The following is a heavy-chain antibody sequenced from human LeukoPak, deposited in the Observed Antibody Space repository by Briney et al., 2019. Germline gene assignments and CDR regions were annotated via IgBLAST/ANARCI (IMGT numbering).Heavy chain of an antibody. Sequence: GGSLRLSCAASGFTFSSYWMSWVHQAPGKGLEWVANIKQDGSEKNYVDSVKGRFTISRDNAKNSLYLQMNSLRAEDTAVYYCAKHEIRAGTRNKAFDIWGQGTMVTVSS. J-gene: IGHJ3*02. V-gene: IGHV3-7*01. CDR1: GFTFSSYW. CDR2: IKQDGSEK. CDR3: AKHEIRAGTRNKAFDI.